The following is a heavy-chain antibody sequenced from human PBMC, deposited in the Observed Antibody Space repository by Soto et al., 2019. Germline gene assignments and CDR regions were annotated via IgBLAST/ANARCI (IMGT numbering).Heavy chain of an antibody. CDR2: INPSSGGT. Sequence: ASVKVSCKASGYTFTGYYMHWVRQAPGQGLEWMGWINPSSGGTNYAQKFQGWVTMTRDTSISTAYMELSRLRSDDTAVYYCARVPSLGYGMEVWGQGTTVTVSS. J-gene: IGHJ6*02. V-gene: IGHV1-2*04. CDR3: ARVPSLGYGMEV. D-gene: IGHD3-16*01. CDR1: GYTFTGYY.